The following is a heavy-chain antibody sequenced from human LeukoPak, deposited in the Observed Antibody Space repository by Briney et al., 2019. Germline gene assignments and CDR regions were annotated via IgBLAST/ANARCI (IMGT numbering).Heavy chain of an antibody. J-gene: IGHJ6*03. V-gene: IGHV3-53*01. D-gene: IGHD5-12*01. CDR3: ATHPYSGYANYYYYMDV. Sequence: GGSLRLSCAVSGFTVSSNYMSWVRQAPGKGLEWVSVIYSGGSTYYADSVKGRFTISSDNSKNTLYLQMNSLIAEDTAVYYCATHPYSGYANYYYYMDVWGKGTTVTISS. CDR1: GFTVSSNY. CDR2: IYSGGST.